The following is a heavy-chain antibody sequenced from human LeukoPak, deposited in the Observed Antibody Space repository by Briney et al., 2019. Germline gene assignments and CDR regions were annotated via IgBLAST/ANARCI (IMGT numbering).Heavy chain of an antibody. V-gene: IGHV1-2*02. CDR2: INPNSGGT. D-gene: IGHD2-21*02. CDR1: GYTFTGYY. J-gene: IGHJ3*02. Sequence: ASVKVSCKASGYTFTGYYMHWVRQAPGQGLEWMGWINPNSGGTNYAQKLQGRVTMTTDTSTSTAYMELRSLRSDDTAVYYCARDYLEDIVVVTAIPGDAFDIWGQGTMVTVSS. CDR3: ARDYLEDIVVVTAIPGDAFDI.